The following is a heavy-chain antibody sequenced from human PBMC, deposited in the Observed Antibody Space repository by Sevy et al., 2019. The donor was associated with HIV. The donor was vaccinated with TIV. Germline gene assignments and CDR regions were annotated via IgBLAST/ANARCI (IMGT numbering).Heavy chain of an antibody. D-gene: IGHD3-10*01. V-gene: IGHV3-74*01. CDR3: ARGTRGVVDS. CDR1: GFTSNNFW. Sequence: GGSLRLSCAASGFTSNNFWLHWVRQAPGKGVVWVSRINSDGESTGYADFVKGRFTISRDNAKKTAYLQMNSLRADDTAIYYCARGTRGVVDSWGQGTLVTVSS. CDR2: INSDGEST. J-gene: IGHJ4*02.